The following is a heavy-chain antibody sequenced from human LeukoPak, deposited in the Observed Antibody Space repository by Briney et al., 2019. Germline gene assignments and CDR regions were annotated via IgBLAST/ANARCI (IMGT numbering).Heavy chain of an antibody. D-gene: IGHD2-2*01. Sequence: PGGSLRLTCAASGFTFSSYNMNWVRQSPGKGLEWVSSITSSRSLIYYADSVKGRFTISRDNAKNSLYLQMNSLRAEDTAVYYCARDHVPAAARCFDYWGQGTLVTVSS. J-gene: IGHJ4*02. CDR2: ITSSRSLI. CDR1: GFTFSSYN. V-gene: IGHV3-21*01. CDR3: ARDHVPAAARCFDY.